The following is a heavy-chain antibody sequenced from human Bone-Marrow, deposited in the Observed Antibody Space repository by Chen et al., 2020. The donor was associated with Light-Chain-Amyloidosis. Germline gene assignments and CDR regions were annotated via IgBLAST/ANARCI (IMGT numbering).Heavy chain of an antibody. Sequence: EVQLVQSGAEVKKPGDSLKISCKASGYTFTRYWIAWFRQMPGKGLEWMGIIYASDSQDRYSPSFQGQVSMSVEKSSTAAYLQWSSLKASDSAMYFCARTSGDYYDSAGSPFDPWGQGSLVTVSS. CDR2: IYASDSQD. J-gene: IGHJ5*02. D-gene: IGHD3-22*01. CDR1: GYTFTRYW. CDR3: ARTSGDYYDSAGSPFDP. V-gene: IGHV5-51*03.